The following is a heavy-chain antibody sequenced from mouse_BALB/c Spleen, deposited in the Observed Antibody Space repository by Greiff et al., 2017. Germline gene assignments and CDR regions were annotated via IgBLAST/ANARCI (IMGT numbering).Heavy chain of an antibody. J-gene: IGHJ4*01. V-gene: IGHV1S137*01. Sequence: LVESGAELVRPGVSVKISCKGSGYTFTDYAMHWVKQSHAKSLEWIGVISTYYGDASYNQKFKGKATMTVDKSSSTAYMELARLTSEDSAIYYCARDGYRGAMDYWGQGTSVTVSS. D-gene: IGHD2-3*01. CDR3: ARDGYRGAMDY. CDR2: ISTYYGDA. CDR1: GYTFTDYA.